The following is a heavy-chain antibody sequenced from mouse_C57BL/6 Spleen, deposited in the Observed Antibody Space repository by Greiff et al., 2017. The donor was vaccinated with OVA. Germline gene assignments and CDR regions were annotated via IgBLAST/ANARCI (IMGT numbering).Heavy chain of an antibody. Sequence: EVQGVESGGGLVKPGGSLKLSCAASGFTFSSYTMSWVRQTPEKRLEWVATISGGGGNTYYPDSVKGRFTISRDNAKNTLYLQMSSLRSEDTALYYCARPSSKRYFDVWGTGTTVTVSS. V-gene: IGHV5-9*01. D-gene: IGHD2-10*02. CDR3: ARPSSKRYFDV. CDR2: ISGGGGNT. J-gene: IGHJ1*03. CDR1: GFTFSSYT.